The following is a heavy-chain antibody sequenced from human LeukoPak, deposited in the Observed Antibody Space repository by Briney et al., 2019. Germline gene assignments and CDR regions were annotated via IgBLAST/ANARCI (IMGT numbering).Heavy chain of an antibody. D-gene: IGHD1-26*01. CDR2: IYSTGTT. J-gene: IGHJ5*02. V-gene: IGHV3-53*04. Sequence: PGGSLRLSCAVSGFSVSSSYMSWVRQAPGKGLECVSFIYSTGTTNYADSVKGRFTISRHNSENTLYLQMNSLTDEDTAVYYCARALVGANSWFDPWGQGTLVTV. CDR3: ARALVGANSWFDP. CDR1: GFSVSSSY.